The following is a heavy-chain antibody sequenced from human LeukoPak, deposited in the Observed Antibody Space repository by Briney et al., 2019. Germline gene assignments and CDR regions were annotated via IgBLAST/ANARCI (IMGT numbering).Heavy chain of an antibody. CDR2: IGIWGDT. V-gene: IGHV3-13*01. D-gene: IGHD3-16*02. Sequence: GGSLRLSCGASGFNLSNYDMHWVRQGTDKGLEWVSSIGIWGDTFYPGSVKGRFTISRENAKNSVYLQMNSLRVGDTAAYFCARGTFCYRTTCSAAGADYWGQGTLVTVSS. CDR3: ARGTFCYRTTCSAAGADY. CDR1: GFNLSNYD. J-gene: IGHJ4*02.